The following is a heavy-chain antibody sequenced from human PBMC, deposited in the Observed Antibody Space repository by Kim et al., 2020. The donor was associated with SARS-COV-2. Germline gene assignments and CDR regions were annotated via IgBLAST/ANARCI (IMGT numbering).Heavy chain of an antibody. J-gene: IGHJ4*02. CDR2: IRSKAYGGTT. CDR1: GFTFGDYA. Sequence: GGSLRLSCTASGFTFGDYAMSWFRQAPGKGLEWVGFIRSKAYGGTTEYAASVKGRFTISRDDSKSIAYLQMNSLKTEDTAVYYCTRGGQGSGWTHQPLDYWGQGTLVTVSS. D-gene: IGHD3-10*01. V-gene: IGHV3-49*03. CDR3: TRGGQGSGWTHQPLDY.